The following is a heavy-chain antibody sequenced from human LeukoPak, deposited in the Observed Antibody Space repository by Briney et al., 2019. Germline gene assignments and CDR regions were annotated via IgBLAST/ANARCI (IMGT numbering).Heavy chain of an antibody. V-gene: IGHV3-7*01. CDR3: ATAYYDILTGYYGYYYGMDV. D-gene: IGHD3-9*01. CDR1: GFTFSNAW. J-gene: IGHJ6*02. CDR2: IKQDGSEK. Sequence: PGGSLRLSCAASGFTFSNAWMSWVRQAPGKGLEWVANIKQDGSEKYYVDSVKGRFTISRDNAKNSLYLQMNSLRAEDTAVYYCATAYYDILTGYYGYYYGMDVWGQGTTVTVSS.